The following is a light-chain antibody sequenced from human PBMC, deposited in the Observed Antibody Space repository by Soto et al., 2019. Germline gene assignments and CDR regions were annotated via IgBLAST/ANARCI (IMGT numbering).Light chain of an antibody. CDR1: SSDVGTYNR. Sequence: QSVLTQPPSVSGSPGQSVTISCTGTSSDVGTYNRVSWYQQPPGTAPKLMIYEVSNRPSGVPDRFSGSKSGNTASLTISGLHAEDEADYYCSSYTSTSTYVFGTRTKLTVL. V-gene: IGLV2-18*02. CDR2: EVS. CDR3: SSYTSTSTYV. J-gene: IGLJ1*01.